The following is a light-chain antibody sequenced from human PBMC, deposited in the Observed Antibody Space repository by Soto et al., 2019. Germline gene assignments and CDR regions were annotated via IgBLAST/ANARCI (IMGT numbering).Light chain of an antibody. J-gene: IGKJ1*01. CDR2: DAS. V-gene: IGKV3-11*01. Sequence: EIVLTQSPATLSLSPGERATLSCRASQGLNNYLGWYQQKPGQAPRLLISDASNRATGIPARFSGSGSGTDFTLTISSLEPQDSAVYYCQHRANWWTFGQGTKVDIK. CDR1: QGLNNY. CDR3: QHRANWWT.